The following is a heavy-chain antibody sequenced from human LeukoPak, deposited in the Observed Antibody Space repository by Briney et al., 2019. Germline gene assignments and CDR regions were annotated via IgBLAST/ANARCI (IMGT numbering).Heavy chain of an antibody. V-gene: IGHV3-7*04. Sequence: PGGSLRLSCAVSGFTFSSYTINWVRQAPGKGLEWVANINQDGSARDYVDSVKGRFTISRDNAKKSLYLQMNSLTGEDTATYYCARGGHWGQGTLVTVSS. CDR3: ARGGH. CDR2: INQDGSAR. CDR1: GFTFSSYT. J-gene: IGHJ4*02.